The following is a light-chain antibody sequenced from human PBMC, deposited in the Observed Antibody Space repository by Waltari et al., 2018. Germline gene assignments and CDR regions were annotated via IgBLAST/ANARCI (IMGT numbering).Light chain of an antibody. Sequence: EIVLTQSPASLSLSPWDRATLSCRASQSVGRTLAWYQQRPGQAPRLLIYDASSRATGIPDRFSGSGSGTDFSLTISRLEPEDFAVYYCQKYGTRPATFGQGTKVEVK. V-gene: IGKV3-20*01. J-gene: IGKJ1*01. CDR1: QSVGRT. CDR2: DAS. CDR3: QKYGTRPAT.